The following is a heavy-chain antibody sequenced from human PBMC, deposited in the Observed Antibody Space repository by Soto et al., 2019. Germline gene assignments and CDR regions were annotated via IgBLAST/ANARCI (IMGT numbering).Heavy chain of an antibody. D-gene: IGHD2-15*01. CDR2: MDPKSGNT. J-gene: IGHJ4*02. Sequence: QVQLVQSGAAVKKPGASVKVSCKASGYTFTNYDINWVRQAPGQGLEWMGWMDPKSGNTDYAQKFQGRVTITMNTSIITAYLEVSSLSSEDTAVYFCARGRGWRDYWGQGTLVTVSS. CDR1: GYTFTNYD. CDR3: ARGRGWRDY. V-gene: IGHV1-8*01.